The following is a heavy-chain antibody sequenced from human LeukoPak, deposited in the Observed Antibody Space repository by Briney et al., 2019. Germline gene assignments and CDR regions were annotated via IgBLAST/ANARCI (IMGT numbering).Heavy chain of an antibody. Sequence: ASVKVSCKASGYSFTSYYMHWVRQAPGQGLEWMGWISAYNGNTNYAQKLQGRVTMTTDTSTSTAYMELRSLRSDDTAVYYCARVVAGTGDWFDPWGQGTLVTVSS. CDR3: ARVVAGTGDWFDP. CDR2: ISAYNGNT. J-gene: IGHJ5*02. D-gene: IGHD6-19*01. V-gene: IGHV1-18*04. CDR1: GYSFTSYY.